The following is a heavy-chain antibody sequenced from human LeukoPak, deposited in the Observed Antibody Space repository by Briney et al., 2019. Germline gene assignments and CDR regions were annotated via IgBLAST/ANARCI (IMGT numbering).Heavy chain of an antibody. CDR3: ASSLAMVRGWFDP. D-gene: IGHD3-10*01. CDR1: GYSISSGYY. Sequence: SETLSLTCTVSGYSISSGYYWGWIRQPPGKGLEWIGSIYYSGSTYYNPSLKSRVTISVDTSKNQFSLKLSSVTAADTAVYYCASSLAMVRGWFDPWGQGTLVTVSS. CDR2: IYYSGST. V-gene: IGHV4-38-2*02. J-gene: IGHJ5*02.